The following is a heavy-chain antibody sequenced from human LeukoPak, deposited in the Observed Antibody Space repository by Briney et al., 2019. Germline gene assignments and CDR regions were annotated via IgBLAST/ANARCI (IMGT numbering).Heavy chain of an antibody. J-gene: IGHJ5*02. CDR3: ARGGYSYGSLVWDQYNWFDP. CDR2: MNPNSGNT. CDR1: GYTFTSYD. Sequence: ASVKVSCKASGYTFTSYDINWVRQATGQGLEWMGWMNPNSGNTGYAQKFQGRVTMTRNTSISTAYMELSSLRSEDTAVYYCARGGYSYGSLVWDQYNWFDPWGQGTLVTVSS. V-gene: IGHV1-8*01. D-gene: IGHD5-18*01.